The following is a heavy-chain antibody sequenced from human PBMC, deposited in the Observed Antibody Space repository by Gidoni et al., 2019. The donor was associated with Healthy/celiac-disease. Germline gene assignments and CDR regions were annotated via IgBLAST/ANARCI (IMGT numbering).Heavy chain of an antibody. D-gene: IGHD6-13*01. CDR3: AITPRYSSSWYLTSYRDY. Sequence: QLQLQESGPGLVKPSETLSLTCTVSGGSISSSSYYWGWIRQPPGKGLEWIGSIYYSGSTYYNPSLKSRVTISVDTSKNQFSLKLSSVTAADTAVYYCAITPRYSSSWYLTSYRDYWGQGTLVTVSS. CDR1: GGSISSSSYY. V-gene: IGHV4-39*07. J-gene: IGHJ4*02. CDR2: IYYSGST.